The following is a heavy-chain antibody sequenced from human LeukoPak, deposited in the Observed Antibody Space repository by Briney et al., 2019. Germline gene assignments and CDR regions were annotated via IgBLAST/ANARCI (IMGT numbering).Heavy chain of an antibody. CDR3: ASAGTSDYYYYYYMDV. Sequence: GGSLRLSCAASGFTFSSYEMNWVRQAPGKGLEWVSYISSSGSTIYYADSVKGRFTISRDNSKNTLYLQMNSLRAEDTAVYYCASAGTSDYYYYYYMDVWGKGTTVTVSS. CDR1: GFTFSSYE. J-gene: IGHJ6*03. CDR2: ISSSGSTI. V-gene: IGHV3-48*03. D-gene: IGHD6-13*01.